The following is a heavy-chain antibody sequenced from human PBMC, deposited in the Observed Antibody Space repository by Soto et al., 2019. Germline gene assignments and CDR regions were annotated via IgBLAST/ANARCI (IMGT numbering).Heavy chain of an antibody. CDR2: IGTAGDT. D-gene: IGHD2-8*01. CDR3: ARAYCTNGVCYRYFDY. J-gene: IGHJ4*02. CDR1: GFTFSSYD. Sequence: GGSLRLSCAASGFTFSSYDMHWVRQATGKGLEWVSAIGTAGDTYYPGSVKGRFTISRENAKNSLYLQMNSLRAGDTAVYYCARAYCTNGVCYRYFDYWGQGTLVTVSS. V-gene: IGHV3-13*01.